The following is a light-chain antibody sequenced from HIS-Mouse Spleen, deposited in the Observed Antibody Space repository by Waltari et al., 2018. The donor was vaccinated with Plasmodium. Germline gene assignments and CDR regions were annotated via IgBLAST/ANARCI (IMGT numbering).Light chain of an antibody. CDR2: EGS. CDR3: CSYAGGSTFVV. Sequence: QSALTQPASVSGSPGQSITISCTGTSSDVGRYNLVSWYQQHPGKAPKLMIYEGSKRPSGVSNRFSGSKSGNTASLTISGLQAEDEADYYCCSYAGGSTFVVFGGGTKLTVL. J-gene: IGLJ2*01. CDR1: SSDVGRYNL. V-gene: IGLV2-23*03.